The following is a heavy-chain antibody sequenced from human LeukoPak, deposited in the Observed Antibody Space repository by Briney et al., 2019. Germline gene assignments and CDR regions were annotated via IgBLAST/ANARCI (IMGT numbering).Heavy chain of an antibody. CDR3: ARGLEMATMPELGY. Sequence: PSETLSLTCAVSGGHFSGYFWTWIRQAPRKGLEWIGEINHSGSTNYNPSLKSRVTISVDTSKNQLSLKLSSVTAADTAVYYCARGLEMATMPELGYWGQGTLVTVSS. CDR2: INHSGST. V-gene: IGHV4-34*01. J-gene: IGHJ4*02. CDR1: GGHFSGYF. D-gene: IGHD5-24*01.